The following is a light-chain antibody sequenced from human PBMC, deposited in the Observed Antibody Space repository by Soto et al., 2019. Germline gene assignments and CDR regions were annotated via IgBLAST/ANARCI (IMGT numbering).Light chain of an antibody. CDR1: PSVSSRF. CDR2: GAS. CDR3: QHYCSSPYT. V-gene: IGKV3-20*01. J-gene: IGKJ2*01. Sequence: EIVLTQSPGTLSLSPGARATLSCRASPSVSSRFLAWYQQKPGQAPRLLMYGASNRATGIPDTFSGTGSGTDFTLTISRLEPEDFAVYYCQHYCSSPYTFGLGTKLEIK.